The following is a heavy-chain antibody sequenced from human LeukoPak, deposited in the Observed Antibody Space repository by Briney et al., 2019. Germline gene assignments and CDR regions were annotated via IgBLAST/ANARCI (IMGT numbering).Heavy chain of an antibody. Sequence: GGSLRLSCAASGFTFSSYGMHWVRQAPGKGLEWVAVISYDGSNKYYADSVKGRFTISRDNSKNTLYLQMNSLRAEDTAVYYCARVVGTDEGADYWGQGTLVTVSS. CDR2: ISYDGSNK. CDR3: ARVVGTDEGADY. D-gene: IGHD2-2*01. CDR1: GFTFSSYG. J-gene: IGHJ4*02. V-gene: IGHV3-30*03.